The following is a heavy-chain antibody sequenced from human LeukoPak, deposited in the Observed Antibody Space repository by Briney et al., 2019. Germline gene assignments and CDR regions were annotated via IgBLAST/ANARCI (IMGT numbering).Heavy chain of an antibody. V-gene: IGHV1-2*02. D-gene: IGHD3-3*01. CDR3: ARGQYDFWSGYYNWFDP. CDR1: GYTFTSYG. CDR2: INPNSGGT. J-gene: IGHJ5*02. Sequence: ASVKVSCKASGYTFTSYGISWVRQAPGQGLEWMGWINPNSGGTNYAQKFQGRVTMTRDTSISTAYMELSRLRSDDTAVYYCARGQYDFWSGYYNWFDPWGQGTLVTVSS.